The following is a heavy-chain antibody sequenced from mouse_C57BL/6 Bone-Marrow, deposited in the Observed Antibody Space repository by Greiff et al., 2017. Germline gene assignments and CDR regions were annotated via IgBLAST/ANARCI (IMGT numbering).Heavy chain of an antibody. J-gene: IGHJ2*01. Sequence: QVQLQQSGPELVKPGASVKISCKASGYAFSSSWMNWVKQRPGKGLEWIGRIYPGDGDTKYNGKFKGKATLTADKSSSIAYMQLSSLTSEDSAVYFCARRGVVGYFDYWGQSTTLTVSS. V-gene: IGHV1-82*01. D-gene: IGHD1-1*01. CDR2: IYPGDGDT. CDR1: GYAFSSSW. CDR3: ARRGVVGYFDY.